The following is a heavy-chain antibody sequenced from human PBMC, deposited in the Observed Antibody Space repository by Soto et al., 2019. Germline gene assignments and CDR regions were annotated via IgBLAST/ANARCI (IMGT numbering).Heavy chain of an antibody. Sequence: GGSLRLSCAASGFTFSSYAMSWVRQAPGKGLEWVSAISGSGGSTYYADSVKGRFTISRDNSKNTLYLQMNSLRAEDTAVYYCANRPSSSSIVDYWGQGTLVTVSS. CDR1: GFTFSSYA. CDR3: ANRPSSSSIVDY. J-gene: IGHJ4*02. CDR2: ISGSGGST. D-gene: IGHD6-6*01. V-gene: IGHV3-23*01.